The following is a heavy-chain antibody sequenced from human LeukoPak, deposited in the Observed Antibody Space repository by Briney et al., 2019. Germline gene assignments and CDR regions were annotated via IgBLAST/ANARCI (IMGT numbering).Heavy chain of an antibody. CDR1: GGSFSGYY. CDR2: INHSGST. CDR3: ARLLTGYYRTPHFDY. J-gene: IGHJ4*02. D-gene: IGHD3-9*01. V-gene: IGHV4-34*01. Sequence: PSETLFLTCAVYGGSFSGYYWSWIRQPPGKGLEWIGEINHSGSTNYNPSLKSRVTISVDTSKNQFSLKLSSVTAADTAVYYCARLLTGYYRTPHFDYWGQGTLVTVSS.